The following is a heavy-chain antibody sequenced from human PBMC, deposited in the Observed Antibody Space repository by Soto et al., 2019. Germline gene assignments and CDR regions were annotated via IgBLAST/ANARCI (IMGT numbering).Heavy chain of an antibody. J-gene: IGHJ4*02. D-gene: IGHD2-15*01. V-gene: IGHV4-39*01. CDR3: ARHPRYCSGGSCYSGSYNY. CDR2: IDYSGST. Sequence: QLQLQESGPGLVKPSETLSLTCTVSGGSISSSSYYWGWIRQPPGKGLEWIGSIDYSGSTYYNPSLKGRFTISVDTSKNQFSLKLNSVTAVDTSVYYCARHPRYCSGGSCYSGSYNYWGQGTLVTVSS. CDR1: GGSISSSSYY.